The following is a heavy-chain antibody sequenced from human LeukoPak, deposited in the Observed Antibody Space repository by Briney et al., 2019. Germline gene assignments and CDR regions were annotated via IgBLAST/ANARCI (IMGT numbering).Heavy chain of an antibody. CDR3: ARHSSEYQLLTPGLIRKYYFDY. V-gene: IGHV4-39*01. D-gene: IGHD2-2*01. Sequence: SETLSLTCTVSGGSISSSSYYWGWIRQPPGKGLEWIGSIYYSGSTYYNPSLESRVTISVDTSKNQFSLKLSSVTAADTAVYYCARHSSEYQLLTPGLIRKYYFDYWGQGTLVTVSS. CDR1: GGSISSSSYY. J-gene: IGHJ4*02. CDR2: IYYSGST.